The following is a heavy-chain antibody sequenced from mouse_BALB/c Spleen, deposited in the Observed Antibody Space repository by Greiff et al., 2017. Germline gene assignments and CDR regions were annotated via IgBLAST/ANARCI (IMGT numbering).Heavy chain of an antibody. D-gene: IGHD2-1*01. Sequence: VQLQQSGTVLARPGASVKMSCKASGYTFTSYWMHWVKQRPGQGLEWIGAIYPGNSDTSYNQKFKGKAKLTAVTSTSTAYMELSSLTNEDSAVYYCTRSGGNPSWFAYWGQGTLVTVSA. J-gene: IGHJ3*01. V-gene: IGHV1-5*01. CDR3: TRSGGNPSWFAY. CDR2: IYPGNSDT. CDR1: GYTFTSYW.